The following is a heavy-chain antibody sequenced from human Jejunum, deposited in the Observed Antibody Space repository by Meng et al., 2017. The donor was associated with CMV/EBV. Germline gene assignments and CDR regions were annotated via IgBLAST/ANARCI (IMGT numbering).Heavy chain of an antibody. D-gene: IGHD1-1*01. J-gene: IGHJ4*02. CDR3: ARGLGHASNNSHDY. Sequence: VSGDSIRSHDWSWIRQPPGKGLEGMGYVYYSGSATYSPSLRSRVSISVDTSKNQFSLNLRSVTAADTAMYFCARGLGHASNNSHDYWGQGTLVTVSS. CDR2: VYYSGSA. CDR1: GDSIRSHD. V-gene: IGHV4-59*11.